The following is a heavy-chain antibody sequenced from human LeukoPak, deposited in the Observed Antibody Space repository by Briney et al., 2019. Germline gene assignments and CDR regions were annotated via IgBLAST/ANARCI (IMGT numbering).Heavy chain of an antibody. CDR1: GFTFSSYS. V-gene: IGHV3-21*01. CDR2: ISGSSSYI. J-gene: IGHJ3*02. CDR3: ASFPPYMVRNDAFDI. Sequence: GGSLRLSCAASGFTFSSYSVNWVRQAPGKGLEWVSSISGSSSYIYYADSVKGRFTISRDNAKNSLYLQMNSLRAEDTAVYYCASFPPYMVRNDAFDIWGQGTMVTVSS. D-gene: IGHD3-10*01.